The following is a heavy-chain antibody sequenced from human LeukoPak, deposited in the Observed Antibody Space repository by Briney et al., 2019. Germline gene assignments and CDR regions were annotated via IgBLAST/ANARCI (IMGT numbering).Heavy chain of an antibody. V-gene: IGHV4-34*01. CDR3: ARDTGSTWYAGGSFYYNYYMDV. Sequence: SETLSLTCAVYGGSFSAYYWSWIRQPPGKGLEWIGEISDSGSTNYNPSLKSRVTISLDTSKNQFSLKLNSMTAADTAVYYCARDTGSTWYAGGSFYYNYYMDVWGKGTTVTVSS. CDR2: ISDSGST. J-gene: IGHJ6*03. D-gene: IGHD6-13*01. CDR1: GGSFSAYY.